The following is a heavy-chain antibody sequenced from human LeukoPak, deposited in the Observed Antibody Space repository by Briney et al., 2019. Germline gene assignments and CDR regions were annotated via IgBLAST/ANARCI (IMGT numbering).Heavy chain of an antibody. CDR3: ARAALIAVAGRGFDY. D-gene: IGHD6-19*01. CDR2: IYYSGST. J-gene: IGHJ4*02. V-gene: IGHV4-30-4*08. CDR1: GGSISSGDYY. Sequence: SQTLSLTCNVSGGSISSGDYYWSWIRQPPGKGLEWIGYIYYSGSTYYNPSLKSRVTISADTSKNQFSLKLSSVTAADTAVYYCARAALIAVAGRGFDYWGQGTLVTVSS.